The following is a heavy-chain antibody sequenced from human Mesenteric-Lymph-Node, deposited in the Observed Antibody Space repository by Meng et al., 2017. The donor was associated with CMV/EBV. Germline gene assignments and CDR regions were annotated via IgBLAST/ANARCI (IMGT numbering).Heavy chain of an antibody. V-gene: IGHV3-21*04. CDR2: VRNINDYM. Sequence: GESLKISCAASGFTFTTYTMTWVRQAPGKGLEWVASVRNINDYMYYADSVKGRFTISRDNAKSSLYLQMNSLRAEDTAVYYCARTNTYYYDSSGLLFGAPWGQGTLVTVSS. CDR1: GFTFTTYT. CDR3: ARTNTYYYDSSGLLFGAP. J-gene: IGHJ5*02. D-gene: IGHD3-22*01.